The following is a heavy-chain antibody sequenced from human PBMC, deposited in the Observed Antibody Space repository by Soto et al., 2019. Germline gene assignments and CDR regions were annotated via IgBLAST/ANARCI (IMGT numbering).Heavy chain of an antibody. Sequence: EVQLVESGGGLVQPGGSLRLSCAASGFTFRSYWMQWVRQAPGKGLVWVSWINSDGSSTSYADSVKGRFTISRDNAKNTLYLQMNTPRAEDTAVYYCASGGRSLNFDSWGQGTLVTVSS. V-gene: IGHV3-74*01. CDR1: GFTFRSYW. J-gene: IGHJ4*02. CDR2: INSDGSST. D-gene: IGHD2-15*01. CDR3: ASGGRSLNFDS.